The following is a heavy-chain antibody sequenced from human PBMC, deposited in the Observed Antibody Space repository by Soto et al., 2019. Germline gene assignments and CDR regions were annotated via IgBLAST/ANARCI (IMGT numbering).Heavy chain of an antibody. Sequence: QVQLLQSGAEVKKPGASVKVSCKASGYTFISYYMHWVRQAPGQGLEWMGWINPNSGGTNYAQKFQGRVSMTRDTSISTAYMELSRLRSDDTALYYCVTGFATDFDYWGQGTLVTVSS. CDR2: INPNSGGT. D-gene: IGHD2-15*01. V-gene: IGHV1-2*02. CDR3: VTGFATDFDY. CDR1: GYTFISYY. J-gene: IGHJ4*02.